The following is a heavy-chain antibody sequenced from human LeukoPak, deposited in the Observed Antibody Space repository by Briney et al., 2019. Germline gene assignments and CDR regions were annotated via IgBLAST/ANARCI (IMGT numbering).Heavy chain of an antibody. CDR3: ARDLPFWETDLYDTA. CDR1: GFALTSHG. Sequence: GGSLRLSCAGSGFALTSHGMNWVRQAPGKGLEWLAVISSDGATKYYADSVQGRFAISRDASRNTLYLQMNSFRTEDTAVYYCARDLPFWETDLYDTAWGQGTLVTVSS. D-gene: IGHD3-16*01. J-gene: IGHJ4*02. V-gene: IGHV3-30*09. CDR2: ISSDGATK.